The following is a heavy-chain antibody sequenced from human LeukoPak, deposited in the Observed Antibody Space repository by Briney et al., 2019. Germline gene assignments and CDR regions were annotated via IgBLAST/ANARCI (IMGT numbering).Heavy chain of an antibody. Sequence: PGGSLRLSCAASGFTVDDYGMSWVRQAPGKGLEWVSGINWNGGSTGYADSVKGRFTISRDNAKNSLYLQMNSLRAEDTALYYCARPRSISDPSNGYYYWGQGTLVTVSS. J-gene: IGHJ4*02. D-gene: IGHD3-22*01. V-gene: IGHV3-20*04. CDR3: ARPRSISDPSNGYYY. CDR2: INWNGGST. CDR1: GFTVDDYG.